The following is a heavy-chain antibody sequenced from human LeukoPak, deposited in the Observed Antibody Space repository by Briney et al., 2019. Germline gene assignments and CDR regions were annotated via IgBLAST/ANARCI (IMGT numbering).Heavy chain of an antibody. D-gene: IGHD2-2*02. J-gene: IGHJ4*02. CDR2: INPNSGGT. CDR1: GGTFSSYA. V-gene: IGHV1-2*02. CDR3: ARGIPAFDY. Sequence: ASVKVSCEASGGTFSSYAISWVRQAPGQGLEWMGWINPNSGGTNYAQKFQGRVTITRDTAISTAYMELSRLRSDDTAVYYCARGIPAFDYWGQGTLVTVSS.